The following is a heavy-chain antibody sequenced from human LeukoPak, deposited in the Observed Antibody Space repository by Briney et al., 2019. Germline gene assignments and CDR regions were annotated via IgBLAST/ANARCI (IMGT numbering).Heavy chain of an antibody. J-gene: IGHJ4*02. V-gene: IGHV4-4*09. CDR1: GGSISSNC. Sequence: PSETLSLTCTVSGGSISSNCWSWIRQPPGKGLEWIGCIYASGTTNYNPSLKGRLTISVDTSNSQFSLTVRSVTAADTAVYYCGGRGLWGQGTLVTVSS. CDR2: IYASGTT. D-gene: IGHD3-10*01. CDR3: GGRGL.